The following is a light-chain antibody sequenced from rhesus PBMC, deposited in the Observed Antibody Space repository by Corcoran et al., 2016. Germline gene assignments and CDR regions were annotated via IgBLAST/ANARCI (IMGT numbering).Light chain of an antibody. CDR1: VGFSVANYR. V-gene: IGLV5-83*02. CDR2: FPADSHK. Sequence: QPVLTQPTSLSASPEASARLTCTLNVGFSVANYRISWYQQKPGSPPRYLLNFPADSHKHQGTGVPSRFAGAKDTSANAGILLISGLQSEDGADYHCMLWRNNDYVFGSGTRLTVL. CDR3: MLWRNNDYV. J-gene: IGLJ6*01.